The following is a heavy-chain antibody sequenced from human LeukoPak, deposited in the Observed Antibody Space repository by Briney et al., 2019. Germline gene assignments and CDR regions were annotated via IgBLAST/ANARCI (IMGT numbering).Heavy chain of an antibody. J-gene: IGHJ4*02. D-gene: IGHD6-13*01. CDR3: AKVGSSTWYMYYFDY. CDR1: GFAFNIYA. Sequence: GGSLRLSCAASGFAFNIYAMTWVRQAPEKGLEWVSTISGDSATPYFADSVKGRFTISRDNSKNTLYLQMNSLRVEDTAVYYCAKVGSSTWYMYYFDYWGQGALVTVSS. CDR2: ISGDSATP. V-gene: IGHV3-23*01.